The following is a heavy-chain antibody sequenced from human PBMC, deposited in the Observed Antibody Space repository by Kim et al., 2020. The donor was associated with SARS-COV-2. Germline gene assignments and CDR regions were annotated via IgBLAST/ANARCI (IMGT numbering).Heavy chain of an antibody. V-gene: IGHV1-3*01. Sequence: ASVKVSCKASGYTFTSYAMHWVRQAPGQRLEWMGWINAGNGNTKYSQKFQGRVTITRDTSASTAYMELSSLRSEDTAVYYCARDSYYDIFRYYYYYMDVGGKETTVTVSS. CDR2: INAGNGNT. CDR1: GYTFTSYA. CDR3: ARDSYYDIFRYYYYYMDV. J-gene: IGHJ6*03. D-gene: IGHD3-9*01.